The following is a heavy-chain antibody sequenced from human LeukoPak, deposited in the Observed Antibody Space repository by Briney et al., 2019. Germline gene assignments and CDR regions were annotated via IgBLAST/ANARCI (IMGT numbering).Heavy chain of an antibody. CDR1: GGSISSSNY. V-gene: IGHV4-39*07. CDR3: ARGDSGSYLFDY. CDR2: IFYSGST. D-gene: IGHD3-10*01. J-gene: IGHJ4*02. Sequence: SETLSLTCTVSGGSISSSNYWGWIRQPPGKGLEWIGSIFYSGSTNYNPSLKSRVTISVDTSKNQFSLKLSSVTAADTAVYYCARGDSGSYLFDYWGQGTLVTVSS.